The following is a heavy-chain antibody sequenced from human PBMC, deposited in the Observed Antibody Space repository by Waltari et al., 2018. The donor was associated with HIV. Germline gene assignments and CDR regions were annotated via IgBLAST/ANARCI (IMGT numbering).Heavy chain of an antibody. D-gene: IGHD6-13*01. CDR3: AKSGIDYGMDV. Sequence: EVTLAESGGGMVQPGRSLRLSCADSGLPVDDYAMHWVRQVPGKGLEWVSGITWNSGRTGYADSVEGRFIISRDNTKNSLYLQMNSLRVEDTALYYCAKSGIDYGMDVWGQGTTVTVSS. V-gene: IGHV3-9*01. J-gene: IGHJ6*02. CDR1: GLPVDDYA. CDR2: ITWNSGRT.